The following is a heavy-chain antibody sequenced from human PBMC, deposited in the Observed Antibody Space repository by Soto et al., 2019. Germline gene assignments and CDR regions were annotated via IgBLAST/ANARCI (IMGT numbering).Heavy chain of an antibody. V-gene: IGHV1-69*02. CDR3: ARVDYDILTGYWFDP. D-gene: IGHD3-9*01. J-gene: IGHJ5*02. CDR1: GGTFSSYT. Sequence: QVQLVQSGAEVKKPGSSVKVSCKASGGTFSSYTISWVRQAPGQGLEWMGRIIPILGIANYAQKFQGRINMTPYKSTSTAYMELSSLRSEDTAVYYCARVDYDILTGYWFDPWGQGTMVTVSS. CDR2: IIPILGIA.